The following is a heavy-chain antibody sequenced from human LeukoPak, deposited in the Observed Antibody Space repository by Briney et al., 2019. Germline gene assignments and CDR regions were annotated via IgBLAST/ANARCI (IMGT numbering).Heavy chain of an antibody. D-gene: IGHD3-22*01. CDR1: GYTFSSYG. V-gene: IGHV1-18*01. Sequence: ASVKVSCKASGYTFSSYGISWVRQAPGQGLEWMGWISVDNYNRNTKYAQKLQGRVTMTTDTSTSTAYMELRSLRSDDTAVYYCARGYYDSSGHFYYYAMVVWGQGTTVTVSS. CDR3: ARGYYDSSGHFYYYAMVV. CDR2: ISVDNYNRNT. J-gene: IGHJ6*02.